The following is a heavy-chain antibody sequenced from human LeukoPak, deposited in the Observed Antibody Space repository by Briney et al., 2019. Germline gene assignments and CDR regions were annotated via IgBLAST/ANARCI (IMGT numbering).Heavy chain of an antibody. V-gene: IGHV4-59*01. D-gene: IGHD6-19*01. CDR2: IYYSGST. CDR3: ARVRYSSGWYLADY. J-gene: IGHJ4*02. Sequence: PSETLSLTCTVSGDSISTYYWSWIRQPSGKGLEWIGYIYYSGSTNYNPSLKSRITISVDTSKNQFSLKLSSVIAADTAVYYCARVRYSSGWYLADYWGQGTLVTVSS. CDR1: GDSISTYY.